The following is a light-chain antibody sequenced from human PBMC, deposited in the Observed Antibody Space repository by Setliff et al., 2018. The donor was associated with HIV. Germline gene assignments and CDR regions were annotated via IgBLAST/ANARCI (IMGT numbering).Light chain of an antibody. Sequence: QSALTQPASVSGSPGQSITISCTGTSSDVGGYNYVSWYQQHPGKAPKLMIYDVSNRPSGVSNRFSGSKSGNAASLTISGLQAEDEADYYCSSYTSRTPLYVFGTGTKSPS. CDR3: SSYTSRTPLYV. CDR1: SSDVGGYNY. CDR2: DVS. J-gene: IGLJ1*01. V-gene: IGLV2-14*03.